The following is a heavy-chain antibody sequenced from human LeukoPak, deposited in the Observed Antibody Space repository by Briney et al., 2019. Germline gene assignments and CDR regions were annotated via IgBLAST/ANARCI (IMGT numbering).Heavy chain of an antibody. CDR2: INPNSGGT. V-gene: IGHV1-2*02. Sequence: GASVKVPCKASGYTFTGYYMHWVRQAPGQGLEWMGWINPNSGGTNYAQKFQGRVTMTRDTSISTAYMELSRLRSDDTAVYYCARGYCSGGSCYRRPFDYWGQGTLVTVSS. CDR3: ARGYCSGGSCYRRPFDY. CDR1: GYTFTGYY. J-gene: IGHJ4*02. D-gene: IGHD2-15*01.